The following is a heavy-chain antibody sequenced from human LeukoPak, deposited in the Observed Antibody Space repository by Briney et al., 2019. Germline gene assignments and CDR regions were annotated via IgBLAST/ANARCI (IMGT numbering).Heavy chain of an antibody. CDR2: ISSSSSYI. CDR3: ASAADYYDSSGYLRVYYFDY. Sequence: GGSLRLSCAAFGFTFSSYSMNWVRQAPGKGLEWVSSISSSSSYIYYADSVKGRFTISRDNAKNSLYLQMNSLRAEDTAVYYCASAADYYDSSGYLRVYYFDYWGQGTLVTVSS. D-gene: IGHD3-22*01. CDR1: GFTFSSYS. V-gene: IGHV3-21*01. J-gene: IGHJ4*02.